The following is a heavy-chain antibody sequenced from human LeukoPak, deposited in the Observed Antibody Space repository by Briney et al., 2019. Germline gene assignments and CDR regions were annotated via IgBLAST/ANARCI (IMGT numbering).Heavy chain of an antibody. D-gene: IGHD2-15*01. CDR3: ARVISPQNCSGGSCYSVWFDP. Sequence: GASVKVSCKASGYTFTSYGISWVRQAPGQGLEWMGWISAYNGNTNYAQKLQGRVTMTTDTSTSTAYMELRSLRSDDTAVYYCARVISPQNCSGGSCYSVWFDPWGQGTLVTISS. V-gene: IGHV1-18*01. CDR2: ISAYNGNT. J-gene: IGHJ5*02. CDR1: GYTFTSYG.